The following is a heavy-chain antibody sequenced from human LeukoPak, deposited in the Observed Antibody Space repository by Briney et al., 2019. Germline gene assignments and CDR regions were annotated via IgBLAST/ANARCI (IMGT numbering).Heavy chain of an antibody. CDR3: ARIAVAGTEFGY. J-gene: IGHJ4*02. D-gene: IGHD6-19*01. CDR1: GFTFSSYE. Sequence: GGYLRLSGAASGFTFSSYEMNWVRQAPGKGLEWVSYISSSSSYIDYADSVKGRFTISRDNAKNSLYLQMNSLRAEDTAVYYCARIAVAGTEFGYWGQGTLVTVSS. V-gene: IGHV3-21*05. CDR2: ISSSSSYI.